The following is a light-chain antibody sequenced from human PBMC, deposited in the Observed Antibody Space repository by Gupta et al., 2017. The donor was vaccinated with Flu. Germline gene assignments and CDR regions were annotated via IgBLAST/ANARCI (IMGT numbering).Light chain of an antibody. J-gene: IGLJ1*01. V-gene: IGLV2-14*01. CDR2: EVS. CDR1: NSDVGAYKF. CDR3: SSYIRTSSRPYV. Sequence: TISCTGTNSDVGAYKFVSWYQQHPGKAPRLMIYEVSKRPSGISNRFSGSKSGNTASLTISGLQAEDEADYYCSSYIRTSSRPYVFGTGTKVTV.